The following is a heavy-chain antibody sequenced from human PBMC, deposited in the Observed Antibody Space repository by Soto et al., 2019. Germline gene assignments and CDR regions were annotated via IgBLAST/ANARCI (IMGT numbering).Heavy chain of an antibody. CDR1: GFTFSDYY. J-gene: IGHJ6*02. CDR2: ISSSSSYT. CDR3: ARDRADYYYYYGMDV. Sequence: QVQLVESGGGLVKPGGSLRLSCAASGFTFSDYYMSWIRQAPGKGREWVSYISSSSSYTNYADSVKGRFTISRDNAKNSLYLQMNSLRAEDTAVYYCARDRADYYYYYGMDVWGQGTTVTVSS. D-gene: IGHD3-10*01. V-gene: IGHV3-11*06.